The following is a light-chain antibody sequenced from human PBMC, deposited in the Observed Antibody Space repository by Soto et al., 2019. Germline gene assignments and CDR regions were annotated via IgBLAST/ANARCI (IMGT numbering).Light chain of an antibody. Sequence: DIQMTQSPSSLSESVGDRVTITCRASQSISSYLNWYQQKPGKAPKLLIYDASTLQSGVPSRFSGSGSGTEFTLTISSLQPEDFATYYCLQHNNYPRTFGQGTKVDIK. CDR2: DAS. CDR1: QSISSY. V-gene: IGKV1-17*01. CDR3: LQHNNYPRT. J-gene: IGKJ1*01.